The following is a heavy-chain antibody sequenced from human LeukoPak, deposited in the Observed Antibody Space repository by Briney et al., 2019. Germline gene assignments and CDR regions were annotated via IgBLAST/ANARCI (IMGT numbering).Heavy chain of an antibody. D-gene: IGHD3-10*01. CDR2: IYYSGST. CDR1: GGSISSYY. J-gene: IGHJ4*02. V-gene: IGHV4-59*01. Sequence: SETLSLTCTVSGGSISSYYWSWIRQPPGKGLEWIGYIYYSGSTNYNPPLKSRVTISVDTSKNQFSLKLSSVTAADTAVYYCARDRERYYGSGSFDYWGQGTLVTVSS. CDR3: ARDRERYYGSGSFDY.